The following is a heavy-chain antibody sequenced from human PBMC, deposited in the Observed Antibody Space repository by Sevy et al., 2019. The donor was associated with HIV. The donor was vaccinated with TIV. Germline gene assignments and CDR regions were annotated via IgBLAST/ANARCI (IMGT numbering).Heavy chain of an antibody. V-gene: IGHV3-7*01. Sequence: GWSLRLSCAASGFTFSSYWMNWVRQAPGKGLEWVANIKQDGSEKYYVDSVKGRFTISRDNAKNSLYLQMNSLRAEDTAVYYCARDSGYCSGGSCHFDYWGQGTLVTVSS. CDR3: ARDSGYCSGGSCHFDY. J-gene: IGHJ4*02. D-gene: IGHD2-15*01. CDR1: GFTFSSYW. CDR2: IKQDGSEK.